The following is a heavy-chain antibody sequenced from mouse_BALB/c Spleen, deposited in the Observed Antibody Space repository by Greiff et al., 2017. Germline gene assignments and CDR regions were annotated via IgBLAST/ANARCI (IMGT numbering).Heavy chain of an antibody. J-gene: IGHJ3*01. CDR2: ISSGGSYT. Sequence: EVMLVESGGGLVKPGGSLKLSCAASGFTFSSYAMSWVRQSPEKRLEWVAEISSGGSYTYYPDTVTGRFTISRDNAKNTLYLEMSSLRSEDTAMYYCAKTYDYVFAYWGQGTLVTVSA. CDR3: AKTYDYVFAY. CDR1: GFTFSSYA. D-gene: IGHD2-4*01. V-gene: IGHV5-9-4*01.